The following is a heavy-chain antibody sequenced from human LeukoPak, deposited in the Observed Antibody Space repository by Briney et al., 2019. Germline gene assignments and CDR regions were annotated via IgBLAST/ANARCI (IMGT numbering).Heavy chain of an antibody. CDR3: ARDRYSYGPDDAFDI. V-gene: IGHV4-39*02. CDR1: GGSISSSSYY. CDR2: IYYSGST. J-gene: IGHJ3*02. Sequence: SETLSLTCTVSGGSISSSSYYWGWIRQPPGKGLEWIGSIYYSGSTYYNPSLKSRVTISVDTSKNQFSLKLSSVTAADTAVYYCARDRYSYGPDDAFDIWGQGTMVTVSS. D-gene: IGHD5-18*01.